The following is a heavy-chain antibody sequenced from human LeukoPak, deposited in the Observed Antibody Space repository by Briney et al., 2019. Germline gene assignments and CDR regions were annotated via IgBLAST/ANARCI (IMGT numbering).Heavy chain of an antibody. Sequence: ASETLSLTCTVSGVSVSSGSYYWSWIRQPPGKGLEWIGYIYYSGSTNYNPSLKSRVTISVDTSKNQFSLKLSSVTAADTAVYYCARAIVQPTRRFDPWGQGTLVTVSS. J-gene: IGHJ5*02. CDR1: GVSVSSGSYY. D-gene: IGHD1-26*01. CDR2: IYYSGST. V-gene: IGHV4-61*01. CDR3: ARAIVQPTRRFDP.